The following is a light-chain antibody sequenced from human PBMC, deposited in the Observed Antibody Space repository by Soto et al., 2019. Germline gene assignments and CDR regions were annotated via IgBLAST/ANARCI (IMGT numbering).Light chain of an antibody. J-gene: IGKJ1*01. Sequence: EIVLTQSPGTLSLSPGERATLSCRASQSYTSTSLAWYQQKPGQAPRLLISGASRRAAGIPDRFSGSGSGTDFTLTISRMEFEDIAVYYCQQYDSSPRTFGQGTRVEIK. V-gene: IGKV3-20*01. CDR2: GAS. CDR1: QSYTSTS. CDR3: QQYDSSPRT.